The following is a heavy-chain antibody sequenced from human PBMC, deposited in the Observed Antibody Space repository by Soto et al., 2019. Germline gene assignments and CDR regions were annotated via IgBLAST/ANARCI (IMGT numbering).Heavy chain of an antibody. D-gene: IGHD4-17*01. Sequence: ETLSITCTVSGGSISSSSYYWGWIRQHPGKGLEWIGSIYYSGSTYYNPSLKSRVTISVDTSKNQFSLKLSSVTAADTAVYYCARRYGPGFDYWGQGTLVTVSS. CDR2: IYYSGST. J-gene: IGHJ4*02. V-gene: IGHV4-39*01. CDR1: GGSISSSSYY. CDR3: ARRYGPGFDY.